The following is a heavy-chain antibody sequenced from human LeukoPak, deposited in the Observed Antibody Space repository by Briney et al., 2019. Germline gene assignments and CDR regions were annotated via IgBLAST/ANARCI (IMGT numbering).Heavy chain of an antibody. Sequence: GGSLRLSCAASGFTLSSYAMSWVRQAPGKGLEWVGRIGGKSDGGTTDYAAPVKGRFTISRDDSKNTLYLQMDSLRTEDTAVYYCTTEMDTAIYYWGQGTLVTVSS. CDR2: IGGKSDGGTT. CDR3: TTEMDTAIYY. V-gene: IGHV3-15*04. CDR1: GFTLSSYA. J-gene: IGHJ4*02. D-gene: IGHD5-18*01.